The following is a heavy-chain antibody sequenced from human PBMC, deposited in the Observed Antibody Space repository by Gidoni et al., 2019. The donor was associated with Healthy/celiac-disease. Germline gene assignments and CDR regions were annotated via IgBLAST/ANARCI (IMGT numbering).Heavy chain of an antibody. Sequence: QVQLQESGPGLVKPSETLSLTCTVSGGSISSYYWSWIRQPPGKGLEWIGYIYYSGSTNYNPSLKSRVTISVDTSNNQFSLKLSSVTAADTAVYYCARERRGTPDYWGQGTLVTVSS. CDR3: ARERRGTPDY. D-gene: IGHD1-1*01. CDR1: GGSISSYY. CDR2: IYYSGST. J-gene: IGHJ4*02. V-gene: IGHV4-59*01.